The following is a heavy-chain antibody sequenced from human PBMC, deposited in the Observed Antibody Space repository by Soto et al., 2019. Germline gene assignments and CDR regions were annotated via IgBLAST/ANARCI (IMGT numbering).Heavy chain of an antibody. V-gene: IGHV1-18*01. J-gene: IGHJ6*02. CDR1: GYTFTSYG. CDR2: ISAYNGNT. CDR3: ARATSYGDYYYYGMDV. D-gene: IGHD4-17*01. Sequence: QVQLVQSGAEVKKPGASVKVSCKASGYTFTSYGISWVRQAPGQGLEWMGWISAYNGNTNYAQKLQGRVTMTTDTATSTAYMELRSLRSDDTAVYYCARATSYGDYYYYGMDVWGQGTTVTVSS.